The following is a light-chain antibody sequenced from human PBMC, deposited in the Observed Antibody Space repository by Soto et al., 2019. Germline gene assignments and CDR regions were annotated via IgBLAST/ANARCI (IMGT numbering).Light chain of an antibody. CDR1: HTISSSY. J-gene: IGKJ1*01. CDR2: GIS. CDR3: QKYNSAPPT. Sequence: EIVLTQSPGTLSLSPGERATPSCRASHTISSSYLAWYQQKPGQAPRLLMYGISRRATGIPDRFSGSGSGTDFTLTISSLQPEDVATYYCQKYNSAPPTFGQGTKV. V-gene: IGKV3-20*01.